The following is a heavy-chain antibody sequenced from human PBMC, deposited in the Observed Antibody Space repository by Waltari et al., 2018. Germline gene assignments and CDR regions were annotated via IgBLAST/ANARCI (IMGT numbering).Heavy chain of an antibody. Sequence: QVQLQESGPGLVKPSETLSLTCTVSGGSISSYYWSWIRQPPGKGLEWIGYIYYSGSTNYNPSLKSRVTISVDTSKNQFSLKLSSVTAADTAVYYCARSHYYDSSGYYLYDAFDIWGQGTMVTVSS. CDR2: IYYSGST. CDR3: ARSHYYDSSGYYLYDAFDI. CDR1: GGSISSYY. D-gene: IGHD3-22*01. V-gene: IGHV4-59*01. J-gene: IGHJ3*02.